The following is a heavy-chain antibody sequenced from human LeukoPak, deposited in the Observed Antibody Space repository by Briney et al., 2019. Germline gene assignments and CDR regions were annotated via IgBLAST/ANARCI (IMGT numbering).Heavy chain of an antibody. CDR3: ARAMVRGVNWFDP. CDR2: ISSSSSYI. CDR1: GFTFSSYS. V-gene: IGHV3-21*01. J-gene: IGHJ5*02. Sequence: PGGSLRLSCAASGFTFSSYSMNWVRQAPGKGLGWVSSISSSSSYIYYADSVKGRFTISRDNAKNSLYLQMNSLRAEDTAVYYCARAMVRGVNWFDPWGQGTLVTVSS. D-gene: IGHD3-10*01.